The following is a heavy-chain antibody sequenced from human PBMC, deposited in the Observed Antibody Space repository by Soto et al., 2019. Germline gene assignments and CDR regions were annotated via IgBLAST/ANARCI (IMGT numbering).Heavy chain of an antibody. V-gene: IGHV4-39*01. D-gene: IGHD6-19*01. Sequence: QLQLQESGPGLVKPSETLSLTCTVSSGSISSSNYYWAWIRQPPGKGLERIGSMSYSGSTYYNPSLKSRVSRFVDTSKHQFSLMLTSVTAADTAVYYCATPTKYTSGWYKIDYWGQGTLVTVSS. CDR1: SGSISSSNYY. J-gene: IGHJ4*02. CDR2: MSYSGST. CDR3: ATPTKYTSGWYKIDY.